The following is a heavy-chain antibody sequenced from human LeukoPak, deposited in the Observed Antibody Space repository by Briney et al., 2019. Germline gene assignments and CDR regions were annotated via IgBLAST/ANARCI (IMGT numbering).Heavy chain of an antibody. CDR1: GFTFTSSA. D-gene: IGHD3-16*01. CDR3: AASFGGPYDY. V-gene: IGHV1-58*02. Sequence: SVKVSCKASGFTFTSSAMQWVRQARGQRHEWIGWIVVVNGNTNYAQKFQERVTITRDMSTSTAYMELSSLRSEDTAVYYCAASFGGPYDYWGQGTLVTASS. CDR2: IVVVNGNT. J-gene: IGHJ4*02.